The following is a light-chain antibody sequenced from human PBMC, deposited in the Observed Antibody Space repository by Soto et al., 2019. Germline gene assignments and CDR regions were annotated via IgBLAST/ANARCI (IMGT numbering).Light chain of an antibody. CDR1: NSNIGINY. V-gene: IGLV1-51*01. CDR2: DDN. CDR3: GTWDSSLSAEV. J-gene: IGLJ2*01. Sequence: QSVLTQPPSVSAAPGQKVTISCSGSNSNIGINYVSWYQHLPGTAPKLLIFDDNKRPSGIPDRFSASKSGTSATLGITGLQTGDEADYYCGTWDSSLSAEVFGGGTKVTVL.